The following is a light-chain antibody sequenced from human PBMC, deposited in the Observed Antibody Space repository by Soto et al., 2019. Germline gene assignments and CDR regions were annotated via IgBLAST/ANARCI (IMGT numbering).Light chain of an antibody. J-gene: IGLJ1*01. CDR3: QTWGTGIHYV. CDR1: SGHSSYA. V-gene: IGLV4-69*01. CDR2: LNSDGSH. Sequence: QSVLTQSPSASASLGASVKLTYTLSSGHSSYAIAWHQQQPEKGPRYLMKLNSDGSHSKGDGIPDRFSGSSSGAERYLTISSLQSEDEADYYCQTWGTGIHYVFGTGTKVTVL.